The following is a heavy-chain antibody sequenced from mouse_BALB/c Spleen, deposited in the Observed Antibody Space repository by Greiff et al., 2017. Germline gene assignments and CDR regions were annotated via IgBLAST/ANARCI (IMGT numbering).Heavy chain of an antibody. CDR2: IRNKANGYTT. J-gene: IGHJ2*01. CDR1: GFTFTDYY. V-gene: IGHV7-3*02. D-gene: IGHD1-1*01. CDR3: ARDIYCGSGYNYFDY. Sequence: EVQLVESGGGLVQPGGSLRLSCATSGFTFTDYYMSWVRQPPGKALEWLGCIRNKANGYTTEHSASVKGRFTISRDNSQSILYLQMNTLRAEDSATYYCARDIYCGSGYNYFDYWGQGTTLTVSS.